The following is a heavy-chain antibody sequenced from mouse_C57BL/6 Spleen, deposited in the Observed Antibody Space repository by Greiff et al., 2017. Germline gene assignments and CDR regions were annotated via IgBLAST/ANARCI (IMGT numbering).Heavy chain of an antibody. D-gene: IGHD2-3*01. Sequence: EVKLMESGGGLVQSGRSLRLSCATSGFTFSDFYMEWVRQAPGKGLEWIAASRNKANDYTTEYSASVKGRFIVSRDTSQSILYLQMNALRAEDTAIYYCARGRWPHSYAMDYWGQGTSVTVSS. V-gene: IGHV7-1*01. CDR2: SRNKANDYTT. CDR3: ARGRWPHSYAMDY. J-gene: IGHJ4*01. CDR1: GFTFSDFY.